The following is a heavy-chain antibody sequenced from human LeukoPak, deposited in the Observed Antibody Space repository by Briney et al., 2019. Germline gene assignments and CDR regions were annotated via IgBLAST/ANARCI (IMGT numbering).Heavy chain of an antibody. CDR3: ARDLYDSSGYYYFDY. Sequence: PGGSLRLSCAASGFTFSDYYMSWIRQAPGKGLEWVSYISSSSSYTNYADSVKGRFTISRDNAKNSLYLQMNSLRAEDTAVYCCARDLYDSSGYYYFDYWGQGTPVTVSS. V-gene: IGHV3-11*05. CDR2: ISSSSSYT. D-gene: IGHD3-22*01. CDR1: GFTFSDYY. J-gene: IGHJ4*02.